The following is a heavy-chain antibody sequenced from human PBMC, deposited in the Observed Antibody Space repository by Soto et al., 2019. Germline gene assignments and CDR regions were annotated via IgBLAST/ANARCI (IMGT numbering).Heavy chain of an antibody. CDR2: SYYSGTT. CDR1: CASIIVHSYY. D-gene: IGHD1-20*01. J-gene: IGHJ5*02. CDR3: TRRYNWNGNYFDP. Sequence: SETLSLTCTFSCASIIVHSYYWTWIRQPPGKGLEWIGSSYYSGTTYFNPSLKSRATISVDTSKNQFSLRLTSVTAADTAIYYCTRRYNWNGNYFDPWGPGALVTVSS. V-gene: IGHV4-39*01.